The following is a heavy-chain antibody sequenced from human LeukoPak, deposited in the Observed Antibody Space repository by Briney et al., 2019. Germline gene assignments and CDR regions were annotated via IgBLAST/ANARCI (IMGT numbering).Heavy chain of an antibody. V-gene: IGHV3-48*04. Sequence: PGGSLRLSCAASGFTFSNAWMSWVRQAPGKGLEWVSYISSSSSTIYYADSVKGRFTISRDNAKNSLYLQMNSLRAEDTAMYYCARGTSGSLYYWGQGTLVTVSS. CDR1: GFTFSNAW. CDR3: ARGTSGSLYY. CDR2: ISSSSSTI. J-gene: IGHJ4*02. D-gene: IGHD1-26*01.